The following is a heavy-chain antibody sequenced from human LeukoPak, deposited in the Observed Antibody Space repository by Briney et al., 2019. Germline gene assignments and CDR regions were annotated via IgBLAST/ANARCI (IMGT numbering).Heavy chain of an antibody. CDR3: AAQVGATRY. Sequence: PSETLSLTCTVSGGSISSGSYYWSWIRQPAGKGLEWIGRIYTSGSTNYNPSLKSRDTISVDTSKNQFSLKLSSVTAADTAVYYCAAQVGATRYWGQGTLVTVSS. CDR2: IYTSGST. D-gene: IGHD1-26*01. V-gene: IGHV4-61*02. CDR1: GGSISSGSYY. J-gene: IGHJ4*02.